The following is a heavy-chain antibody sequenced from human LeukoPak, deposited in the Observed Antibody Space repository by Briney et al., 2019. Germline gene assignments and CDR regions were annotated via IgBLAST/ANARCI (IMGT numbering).Heavy chain of an antibody. D-gene: IGHD3-10*01. CDR2: IYSGGST. CDR1: GFTVSSNY. V-gene: IGHV3-53*01. J-gene: IGHJ4*02. CDR3: ASPVFGGLATRGAFDY. Sequence: GGSLRLSCAASGFTVSSNYMSWARQAPGKGLEWVSVIYSGGSTYYADSVKGRFTISRDNSKNTLYLQMNSLRADDTAVYYCASPVFGGLATRGAFDYWGQGTLVTVSS.